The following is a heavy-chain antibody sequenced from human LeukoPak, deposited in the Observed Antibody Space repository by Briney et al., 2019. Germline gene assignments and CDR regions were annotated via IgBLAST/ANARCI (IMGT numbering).Heavy chain of an antibody. Sequence: GGSLRLSCAASGFTFGSYSMNWVRQAPGKGLEWVSYISNVIWYADSVKGRLTISRDNAKNSLYLQMNSLRPEDTAVYYCVRDSNYAFDHWGQGTLVTVSS. CDR1: GFTFGSYS. D-gene: IGHD4-11*01. CDR2: ISNVI. CDR3: VRDSNYAFDH. J-gene: IGHJ4*02. V-gene: IGHV3-48*01.